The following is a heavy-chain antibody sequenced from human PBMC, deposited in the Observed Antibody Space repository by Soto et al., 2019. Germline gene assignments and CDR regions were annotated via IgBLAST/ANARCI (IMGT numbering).Heavy chain of an antibody. CDR2: ISAYNGNT. J-gene: IGHJ4*02. V-gene: IGHV1-18*04. CDR3: ASTSILPAGGSWRYIPSDY. D-gene: IGHD3-10*01. Sequence: QVQLVQSGAEVKKPGASVKVSCKSSGYTFTSYGIIWVRQAPGQGLEWMGWISAYNGNTNYAQKLQGRVTMTTDTSTSTAYMELRSLRSDDTAVYYCASTSILPAGGSWRYIPSDYWGQGTLVTVS. CDR1: GYTFTSYG.